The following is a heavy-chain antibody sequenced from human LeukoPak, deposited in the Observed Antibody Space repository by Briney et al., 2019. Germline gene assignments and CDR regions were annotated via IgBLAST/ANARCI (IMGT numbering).Heavy chain of an antibody. V-gene: IGHV1-2*02. CDR1: GYTFTSYG. J-gene: IGHJ3*02. CDR3: ARDDRVRYFDWPHAFDI. Sequence: GASVKVSCKASGYTFTSYGISWVRQAPGQGLEWMGWINPNSGGTNYAQKFQGRVTMTRDTSISTAYMELSRLRSDDTAVYYCARDDRVRYFDWPHAFDIWGQGTMVTVSS. D-gene: IGHD3-9*01. CDR2: INPNSGGT.